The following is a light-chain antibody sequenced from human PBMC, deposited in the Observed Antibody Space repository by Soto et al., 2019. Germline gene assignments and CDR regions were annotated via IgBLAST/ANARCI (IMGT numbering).Light chain of an antibody. CDR2: GES. CDR3: QQYNNWPLT. V-gene: IGKV3-15*01. J-gene: IGKJ4*01. CDR1: QSVGSD. Sequence: EIVMTQSPATLSLSAGDRATLSCRASQSVGSDLGLFHEKPGQTARLLIFGESTRATGVAARFSGSGSGTEFTLIISSLQSEDFAVYYCQQYNNWPLTFGGGTKVDIK.